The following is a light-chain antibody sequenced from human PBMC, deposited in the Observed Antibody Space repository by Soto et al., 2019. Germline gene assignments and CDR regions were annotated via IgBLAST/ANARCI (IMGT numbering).Light chain of an antibody. V-gene: IGLV2-14*01. CDR3: SSYTSRSTLV. CDR2: EVT. J-gene: IGLJ1*01. CDR1: SSDVGGYNY. Sequence: QSVLTQPPSVSGAPGQRVTISCTGTSSDVGGYNYVSWYQQHPGKAPKLMIYEVTNRPSGVSNRFSGSKSGNTASLTISGLQAEDEADYYCSSYTSRSTLVFGTGTKVTVL.